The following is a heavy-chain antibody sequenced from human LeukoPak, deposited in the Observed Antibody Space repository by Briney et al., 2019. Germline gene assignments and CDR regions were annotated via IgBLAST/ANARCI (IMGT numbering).Heavy chain of an antibody. J-gene: IGHJ3*02. CDR2: IIPIFGTA. CDR1: GGTFSSYA. Sequence: ASVKVSCKASGGTFSSYAISWVRQAPGQGFEWMGGIIPIFGTANYAQKFQGRVTITADESTSTAYMELSSLRSEDTAVYYCASSDSSGYGAFDIWGQGTMVTVSS. D-gene: IGHD3-22*01. V-gene: IGHV1-69*13. CDR3: ASSDSSGYGAFDI.